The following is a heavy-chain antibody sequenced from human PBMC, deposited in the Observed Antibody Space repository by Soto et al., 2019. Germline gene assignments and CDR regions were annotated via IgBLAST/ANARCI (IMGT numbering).Heavy chain of an antibody. CDR1: GYTFTSYG. CDR3: ARGPHGYCSGGSCYYHYYGMDV. V-gene: IGHV1-18*04. J-gene: IGHJ6*02. D-gene: IGHD2-15*01. Sequence: DSVKVSCKASGYTFTSYGISWVRQAPGQGLEWMGWISAYNGNTNYAQKLQGRVTMTTDTSTSTAYMELRSLRSDDTAVYYCARGPHGYCSGGSCYYHYYGMDVWGQGTTVTV. CDR2: ISAYNGNT.